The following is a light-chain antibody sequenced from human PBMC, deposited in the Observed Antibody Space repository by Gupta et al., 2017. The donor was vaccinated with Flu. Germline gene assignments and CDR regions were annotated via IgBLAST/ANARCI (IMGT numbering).Light chain of an antibody. CDR2: DAS. J-gene: IGKJ5*01. V-gene: IGKV1-33*01. Sequence: DIQMTQSPSSLSASVGDRVTITCQASQDISNRLNWYQQKPGKAPNLLICDASNWQTGVPSRFSGSGYGTDFTFIISSRQPEDVGSYYCQQYENLLLVTFGQGTLMEI. CDR3: QQYENLLLVT. CDR1: QDISNR.